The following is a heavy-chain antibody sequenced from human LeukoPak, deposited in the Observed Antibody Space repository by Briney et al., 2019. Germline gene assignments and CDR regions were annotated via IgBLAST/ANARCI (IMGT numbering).Heavy chain of an antibody. CDR2: IIPIFGTA. V-gene: IGHV1-69*06. Sequence: ASVKVSCKASGYTFTSYGICWVRQAPGQGLEWMGGIIPIFGTANYAQNFQGRVTITADKSTRTAYMELSSLRSEDTAVYYCAREGIAAADNYYYMDVWGKGTTATVSS. CDR1: GYTFTSYG. D-gene: IGHD6-13*01. CDR3: AREGIAAADNYYYMDV. J-gene: IGHJ6*03.